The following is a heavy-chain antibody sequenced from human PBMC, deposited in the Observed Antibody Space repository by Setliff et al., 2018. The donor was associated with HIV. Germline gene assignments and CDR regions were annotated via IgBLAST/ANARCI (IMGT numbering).Heavy chain of an antibody. Sequence: PSETLSLTCVVSGGSFSGYSWSWIRQSPGKGLEWIGEISQSGTTHYNPSLKRRVTISEDTSKSQLSMKLTSVAAADTAIYYCARLSTTSRDFDSWGQGTLVTVS. CDR1: GGSFSGYS. CDR2: ISQSGTT. D-gene: IGHD3-10*01. J-gene: IGHJ4*02. CDR3: ARLSTTSRDFDS. V-gene: IGHV4-34*01.